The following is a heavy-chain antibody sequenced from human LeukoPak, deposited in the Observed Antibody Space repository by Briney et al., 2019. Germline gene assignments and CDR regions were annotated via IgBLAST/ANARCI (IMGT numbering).Heavy chain of an antibody. J-gene: IGHJ3*02. V-gene: IGHV1-2*02. CDR1: SYTFTSYG. CDR3: AFTYYYDSSGYYYVGASDI. CDR2: INPNSGGT. D-gene: IGHD3-22*01. Sequence: ASVKVSCKASSYTFTSYGISWVRQAPGQGLEWMGWINPNSGGTNYAQKFQGRVTMTRDTSISTAYMELSRLRSDDTAVYYCAFTYYYDSSGYYYVGASDIWGQGTMVTVSS.